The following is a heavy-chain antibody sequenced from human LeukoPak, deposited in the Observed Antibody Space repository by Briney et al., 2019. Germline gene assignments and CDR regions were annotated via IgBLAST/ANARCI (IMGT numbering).Heavy chain of an antibody. CDR1: GFTFSTYS. D-gene: IGHD6-19*01. Sequence: GGSLRLSCAASGFTFSTYSMNWVRQAPGRGLEWFSSISSSSSYIYYADSVKGRFAISRDNAKNSLYLQMNSLRAEDTAVYYCARDPVAGDVFDYWGQGTLVTVSS. CDR2: ISSSSSYI. J-gene: IGHJ4*02. V-gene: IGHV3-21*01. CDR3: ARDPVAGDVFDY.